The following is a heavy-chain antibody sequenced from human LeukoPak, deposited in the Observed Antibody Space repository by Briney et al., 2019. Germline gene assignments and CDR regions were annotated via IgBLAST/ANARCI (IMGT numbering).Heavy chain of an antibody. J-gene: IGHJ4*02. CDR3: ARDREKYNSNDYFDS. CDR1: GFSVSNTY. CDR2: IYSGGNT. D-gene: IGHD5-24*01. Sequence: GGSLRLSCAASGFSVSNTYMSWVRQAPGKGLESVSIYSGGNTYYADSVKGRFTISRDNSKNTLYLQMNRLRPEDTAVYYCARDREKYNSNDYFDSWGQGTLVSVSS. V-gene: IGHV3-53*01.